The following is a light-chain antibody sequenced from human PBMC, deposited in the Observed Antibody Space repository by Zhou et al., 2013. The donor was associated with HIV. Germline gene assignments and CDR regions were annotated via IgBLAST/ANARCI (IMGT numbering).Light chain of an antibody. CDR2: GAS. Sequence: EIVLTQSPGTLSLSPGERATLSCRASQSVSSNNLAWYQQNPGQAPRLLIYGASSRATGIPDRFSGSGSGTDFTLTISRLEPEDFAVYYCQHRSNWPPTFGQGTKVEIK. V-gene: IGKV3D-20*02. CDR1: QSVSSNN. J-gene: IGKJ2*01. CDR3: QHRSNWPPT.